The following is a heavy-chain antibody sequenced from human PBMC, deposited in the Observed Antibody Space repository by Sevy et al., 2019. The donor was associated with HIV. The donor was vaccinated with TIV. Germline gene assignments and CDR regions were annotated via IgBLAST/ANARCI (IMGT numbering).Heavy chain of an antibody. CDR1: GGSISSSNW. CDR2: IYRSGST. D-gene: IGHD6-13*01. CDR3: ARRAAPGAGNWYFDL. V-gene: IGHV4-4*02. J-gene: IGHJ2*01. Sequence: SETLSLTCAVSGGSISSSNWWSWVRQPPGKGLEWIGEIYRSGSTNYNPSLKSRIAISVEKSKNQFSLNLSSMTAADTAVYYCARRAAPGAGNWYFDLWGRGTLVTVSS.